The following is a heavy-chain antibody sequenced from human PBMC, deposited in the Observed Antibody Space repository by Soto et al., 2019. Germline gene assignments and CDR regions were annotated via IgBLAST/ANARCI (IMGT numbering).Heavy chain of an antibody. D-gene: IGHD3-22*01. CDR3: AKDFEGMRFYDTRAYYGADV. V-gene: IGHV3-30*18. CDR2: ISYDGSNK. J-gene: IGHJ6*02. Sequence: PWGSLRLSCAASGFTFITYAIHCFRHSPCKWLEWVAVISYDGSNKYYADSVKGRFTISRDNSKNTLYLQMNSLRLEDTALYYCAKDFEGMRFYDTRAYYGADVWGQGTTGTVSS. CDR1: GFTFITYA.